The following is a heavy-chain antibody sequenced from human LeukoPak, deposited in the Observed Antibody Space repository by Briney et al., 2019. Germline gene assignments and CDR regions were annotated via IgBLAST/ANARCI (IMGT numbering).Heavy chain of an antibody. CDR3: ARTNHGDSYDAFDI. CDR2: IYYSGST. Sequence: SETLSLTCTVSGGSISSGAYYWSWIRQHPGKGLEWIGYIYYSGSTYYNPSLRSRLTISVDTSKTQFSLKLSSVTAADTAVYYCARTNHGDSYDAFDIWGQGTLVTVSS. V-gene: IGHV4-31*03. J-gene: IGHJ3*02. CDR1: GGSISSGAYY. D-gene: IGHD4-17*01.